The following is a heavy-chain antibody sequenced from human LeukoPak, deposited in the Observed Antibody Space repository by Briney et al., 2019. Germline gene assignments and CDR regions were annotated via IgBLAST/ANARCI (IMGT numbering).Heavy chain of an antibody. Sequence: SVKVSCKASGGTFSSYAISWVRQAPGRGLEWMGGIIPIFGTANYAQKFQGRVTITADESARTAYGEVSSLRSEDTAVYYCGRRPARGDAFDIWGQGTMVTVSS. J-gene: IGHJ3*02. CDR1: GGTFSSYA. V-gene: IGHV1-69*01. CDR2: IIPIFGTA. CDR3: GRRPARGDAFDI.